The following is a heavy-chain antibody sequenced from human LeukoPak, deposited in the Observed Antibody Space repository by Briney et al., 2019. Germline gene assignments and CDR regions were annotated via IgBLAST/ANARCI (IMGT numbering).Heavy chain of an antibody. V-gene: IGHV3-48*01. D-gene: IGHD2-15*01. CDR1: GFIFSSYS. CDR2: ISSSSSTI. J-gene: IGHJ4*02. Sequence: GGSLRLSCAVSGFIFSSYSMNWVRQAPGKGLEWVSHISSSSSTIYYADSVKGRFTISRDNAKNSLYLQMNSLRVEDTAVYFCARRVGSVGLDYWGQGTLVPVSS. CDR3: ARRVGSVGLDY.